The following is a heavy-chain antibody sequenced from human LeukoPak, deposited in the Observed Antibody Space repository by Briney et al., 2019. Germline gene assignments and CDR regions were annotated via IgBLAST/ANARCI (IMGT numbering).Heavy chain of an antibody. D-gene: IGHD6-13*01. V-gene: IGHV1-18*01. CDR2: ISGYNGNT. Sequence: GASVKVSCKASGYIFTSYGISWVRQASGQGLEWMGWISGYNGNTNYAQQLQGRVTMTTDTSTSTAYMELRSLRSDDTAVYYCARDIAAAGNIDYWGQGTLVTVSS. CDR3: ARDIAAAGNIDY. CDR1: GYIFTSYG. J-gene: IGHJ4*02.